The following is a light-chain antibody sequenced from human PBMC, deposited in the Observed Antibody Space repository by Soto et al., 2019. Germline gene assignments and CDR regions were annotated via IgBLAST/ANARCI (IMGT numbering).Light chain of an antibody. CDR3: QQYTNWPPWT. J-gene: IGKJ1*01. Sequence: EIVMTQSPATLSVSPGERATLSCRASQSVNTNLAWYQQKPGQAPSLLIYGASTRASGVPARFSGSGSGTEFTLTISSLQSEDFAVYYCQQYTNWPPWTFGQGTKV. V-gene: IGKV3-15*01. CDR1: QSVNTN. CDR2: GAS.